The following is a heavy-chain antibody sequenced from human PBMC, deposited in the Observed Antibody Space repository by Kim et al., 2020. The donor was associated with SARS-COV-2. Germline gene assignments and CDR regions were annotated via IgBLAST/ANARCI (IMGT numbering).Heavy chain of an antibody. D-gene: IGHD3-9*01. CDR2: INPSGGST. V-gene: IGHV1-46*01. CDR3: ARDPPGIYDILTGYYNDYYYGMDV. CDR1: GYTFTSYY. J-gene: IGHJ6*02. Sequence: ASVKVSCKASGYTFTSYYMHWVRQAPGQGLEWMGIINPSGGSTSYAQKFQGRVTMTRDTSTSTVYMELSSLRSEDTAVYYCARDPPGIYDILTGYYNDYYYGMDVWGQGTTVTVSS.